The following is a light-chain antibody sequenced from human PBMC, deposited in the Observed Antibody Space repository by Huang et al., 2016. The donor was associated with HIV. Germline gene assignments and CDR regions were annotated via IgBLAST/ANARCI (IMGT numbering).Light chain of an antibody. CDR2: SAC. V-gene: IGKV3-15*01. CDR3: QQYNNWPPRYT. Sequence: ETVMTQSPAILYVSPGERATLSCRASQSVSGNLAWYQQKPGQPPRLLIYSACTRATGSPPRFSGTGSGAEFTLTISGLQSEDFAIYYCQQYNNWPPRYTFGQGTRLEIK. CDR1: QSVSGN. J-gene: IGKJ2*01.